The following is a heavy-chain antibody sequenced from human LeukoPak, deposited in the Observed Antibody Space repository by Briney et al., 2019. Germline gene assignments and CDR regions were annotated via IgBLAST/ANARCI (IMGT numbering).Heavy chain of an antibody. CDR3: ARDHSGSYYNGIDY. Sequence: ASVKVSCKASGYTFTGYYMHWVRQAPGQGLEWMGWINPNSGDTNYAQKFQGRVTVTRDTSITTAYMELSRLRSDDTAMYYCARDHSGSYYNGIDYWGQGTLVTVSS. CDR1: GYTFTGYY. CDR2: INPNSGDT. J-gene: IGHJ4*02. D-gene: IGHD3-10*01. V-gene: IGHV1-2*02.